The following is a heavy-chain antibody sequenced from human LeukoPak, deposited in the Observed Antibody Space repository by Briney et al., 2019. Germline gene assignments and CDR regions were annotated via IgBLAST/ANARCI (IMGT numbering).Heavy chain of an antibody. D-gene: IGHD3-9*01. Sequence: ASVKVSCKASGYTFTGYYMHWVRQAPGQGLEWMGWINANSGGTNYAQKFQGRVTMTRDTSISTAYMELSRLRSDDTAVYYCARSSRYDIWAGYPYWGQGTLVTVSP. J-gene: IGHJ4*02. CDR3: ARSSRYDIWAGYPY. V-gene: IGHV1-2*02. CDR2: INANSGGT. CDR1: GYTFTGYY.